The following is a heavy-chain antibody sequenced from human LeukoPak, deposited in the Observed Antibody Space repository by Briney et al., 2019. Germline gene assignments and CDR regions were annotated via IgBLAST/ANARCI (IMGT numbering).Heavy chain of an antibody. CDR3: ARDLGGASSGYYYGFDD. Sequence: ASVKVSCKASGYTFTSYGISWVRQAPGQGLEWMGWISAYNGNTNYAQKLQGRVTMTTDTSTSTAYMELRSLRSDDTAVYYCARDLGGASSGYYYGFDDWGQGTLVTVSS. CDR1: GYTFTSYG. CDR2: ISAYNGNT. D-gene: IGHD3-22*01. J-gene: IGHJ4*02. V-gene: IGHV1-18*01.